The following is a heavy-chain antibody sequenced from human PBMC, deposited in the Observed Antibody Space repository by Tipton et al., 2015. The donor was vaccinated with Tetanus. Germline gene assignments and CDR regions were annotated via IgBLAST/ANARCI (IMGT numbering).Heavy chain of an antibody. J-gene: IGHJ4*02. Sequence: TLSLTCTVSGVSIGSYYWSWIRQPPGKGLEWIGYMSYIGTTNYNPSLESRVTISSDTSTNQFSLRLSSITAADTAIYYCARGGGDNCIFRPDWGQGTLITVFS. CDR2: MSYIGTT. CDR3: ARGGGDNCIFRPD. D-gene: IGHD1-20*01. CDR1: GVSIGSYY. V-gene: IGHV4-59*01.